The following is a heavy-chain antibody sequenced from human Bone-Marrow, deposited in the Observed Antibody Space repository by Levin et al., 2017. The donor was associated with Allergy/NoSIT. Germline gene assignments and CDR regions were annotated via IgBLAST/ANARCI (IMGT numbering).Heavy chain of an antibody. CDR1: GYTFTAFY. J-gene: IGHJ4*02. D-gene: IGHD7-27*01. Sequence: GASVKVSCKASGYTFTAFYIHWVRQAPGQGLEWMGRINPNSGGTDYAQKFQGRVTMTRDTSLNTAYMELSRLSSDDTAVYYCARDRGNTGEYVARDWGQGTLVTVSS. CDR2: INPNSGGT. V-gene: IGHV1-2*06. CDR3: ARDRGNTGEYVARD.